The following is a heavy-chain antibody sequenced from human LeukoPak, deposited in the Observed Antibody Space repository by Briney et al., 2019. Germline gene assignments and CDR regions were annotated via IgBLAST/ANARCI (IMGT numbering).Heavy chain of an antibody. CDR3: ARAISGGILHFDY. CDR2: IYHSGST. J-gene: IGHJ4*02. Sequence: SETLSLTCAVSGGSISSSNWWSWVRQPPGKGLEWIGEIYHSGSTNYNPPLKSRVTISVDKSKNQFSLKLSSVTAADTAVYYCARAISGGILHFDYWGQGTLVTVSS. D-gene: IGHD1-26*01. CDR1: GGSISSSNW. V-gene: IGHV4-4*02.